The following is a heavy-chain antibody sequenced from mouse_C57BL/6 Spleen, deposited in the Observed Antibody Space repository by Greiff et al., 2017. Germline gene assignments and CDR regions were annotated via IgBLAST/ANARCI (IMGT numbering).Heavy chain of an antibody. Sequence: EVQGVESGGGLVKPGGSLKLSCAASGFTFSDYGMHWVRQAPEKGLEWVAYISSGSSTIYYADTVKGRFTISRDNAKNTLFLQMTSLRSEDTAMYYCRRASTTVAGFYYYDVGGRGQGTTVTVSS. CDR2: ISSGSSTI. CDR1: GFTFSDYG. V-gene: IGHV5-17*01. D-gene: IGHD1-1*02. J-gene: IGHJ4*01. CDR3: RRASTTVAGFYYYDVGG.